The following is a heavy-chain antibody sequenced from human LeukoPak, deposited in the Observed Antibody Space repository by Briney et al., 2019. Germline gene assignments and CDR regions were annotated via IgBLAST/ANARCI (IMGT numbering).Heavy chain of an antibody. CDR2: MNSNSGDT. J-gene: IGHJ4*02. D-gene: IGHD1-26*01. CDR1: GYTFTNYE. CDR3: ARFGKVFGSRLRAFDY. Sequence: GASVKVSCKASGYTFTNYEINWVRQATGQGLEWMGWMNSNSGDTAYAQKFQGRITMTRSTSISTAYMELSSLRSEDTAVYYCARFGKVFGSRLRAFDYWGQGTLVTVSS. V-gene: IGHV1-8*01.